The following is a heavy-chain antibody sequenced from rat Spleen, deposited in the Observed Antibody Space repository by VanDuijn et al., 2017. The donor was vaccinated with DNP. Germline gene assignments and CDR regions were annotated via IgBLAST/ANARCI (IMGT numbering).Heavy chain of an antibody. J-gene: IGHJ4*01. CDR2: IVYDGSSS. V-gene: IGHV5-7*01. CDR1: GLTFSDYS. Sequence: EVQLVESGGGLVQPGRSLKLSCAASGLTFSDYSMAWVRQAPKKGLEWVATIVYDGSSSYYGDSVTGRFTISRDNAKSTLYLQMDSLRSEDTATYYCAAYYGYYAMDAWGQGTSVTVSS. D-gene: IGHD1-6*01. CDR3: AAYYGYYAMDA.